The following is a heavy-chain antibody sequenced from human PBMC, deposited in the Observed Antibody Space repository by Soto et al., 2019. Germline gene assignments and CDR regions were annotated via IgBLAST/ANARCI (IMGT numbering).Heavy chain of an antibody. CDR2: INGDGGST. V-gene: IGHV3-23*01. Sequence: EVQLLESGGGLVQRGGSLRLSCAASGFIFRGYGMSWVRQAPGKGLERVAAINGDGGSTYYADSVKGRFTISRDNSKNTLDLQMNSLRDEDMAVYYCAKVVQMATVRGYFDYWGHGTVVTVSS. D-gene: IGHD2-15*01. J-gene: IGHJ4*01. CDR3: AKVVQMATVRGYFDY. CDR1: GFIFRGYG.